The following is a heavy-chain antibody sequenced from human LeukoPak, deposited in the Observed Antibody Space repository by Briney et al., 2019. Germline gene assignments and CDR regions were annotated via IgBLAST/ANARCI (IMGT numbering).Heavy chain of an antibody. V-gene: IGHV4-39*07. CDR1: GGSISGSSLY. D-gene: IGHD3-10*01. CDR3: ARDEGGLSGPGWFLDY. J-gene: IGHJ4*02. Sequence: SETLSLTCPVSGGSISGSSLYWGWIRQPPGKGLEWIGSVYYSGSTYYNPSLKSRVTISVDTSRNQFSLKLSSVTAADTAVYYCARDEGGLSGPGWFLDYWGQGTLVTVSS. CDR2: VYYSGST.